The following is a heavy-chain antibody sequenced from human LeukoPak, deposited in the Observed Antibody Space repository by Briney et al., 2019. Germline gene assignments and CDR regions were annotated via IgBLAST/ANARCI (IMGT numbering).Heavy chain of an antibody. V-gene: IGHV3-30*04. CDR2: ISHDGSNK. CDR3: ATNYYDSSGPIYYYYYYGMDV. Sequence: GGSLRLSCAASGFTFSSYAMHWVRQAPGKGLEWVAVISHDGSNKYYADSVKGRFTISRDNSKNTLYLQMNSLRAEDTAVYYCATNYYDSSGPIYYYYYYGMDVWGQGTTVTVSS. CDR1: GFTFSSYA. J-gene: IGHJ6*02. D-gene: IGHD3-22*01.